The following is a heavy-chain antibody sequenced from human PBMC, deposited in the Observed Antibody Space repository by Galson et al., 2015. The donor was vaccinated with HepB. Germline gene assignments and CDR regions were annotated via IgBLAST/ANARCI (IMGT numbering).Heavy chain of an antibody. D-gene: IGHD6-13*01. J-gene: IGHJ6*02. V-gene: IGHV1-18*04. CDR2: ISAYNGNT. CDR1: GYTFTSYG. CDR3: ARGPGIAAAGTFYYYGMDV. Sequence: SCKASGYTFTSYGISWVRQAPGQGLEWMGWISAYNGNTNYAQKLQGRVTMTTDTSTSTAYMELRSLRSDDTAVYYCARGPGIAAAGTFYYYGMDVWGQGTTVTVSS.